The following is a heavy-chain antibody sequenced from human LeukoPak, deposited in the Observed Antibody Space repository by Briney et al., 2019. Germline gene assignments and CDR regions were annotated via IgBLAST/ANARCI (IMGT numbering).Heavy chain of an antibody. CDR2: ISGSGGST. J-gene: IGHJ4*02. V-gene: IGHV3-23*01. CDR3: AKDLWVTMVRGVIGLFDY. CDR1: GFTFSSYA. D-gene: IGHD3-10*01. Sequence: GGSLRLSCAASGFTFSSYAMSWVRQAPGKGLEGVSAISGSGGSTYYADSVKGRFTISRDNSKNTLYLQMNSLRAEDTAVYYCAKDLWVTMVRGVIGLFDYWGQGTLVTVSS.